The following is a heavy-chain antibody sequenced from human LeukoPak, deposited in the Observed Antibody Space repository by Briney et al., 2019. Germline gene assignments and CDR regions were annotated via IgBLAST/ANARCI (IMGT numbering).Heavy chain of an antibody. D-gene: IGHD2-2*01. V-gene: IGHV4-59*08. CDR2: IHYSGST. J-gene: IGHJ4*02. CDR3: ARQGQYQLLPFDN. CDR1: GGSISSYY. Sequence: SETLSLTCTVSGGSISSYYWSWIRQPPGKGLERIGHIHYSGSTNYNPSLKSRVTISVDTSKNQFSLKLSSVTAADTAVYYCARQGQYQLLPFDNWGQGTLATVSS.